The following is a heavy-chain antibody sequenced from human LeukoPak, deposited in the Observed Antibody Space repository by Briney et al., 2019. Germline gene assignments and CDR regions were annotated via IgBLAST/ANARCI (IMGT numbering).Heavy chain of an antibody. J-gene: IGHJ4*02. CDR3: AGGREVAFDY. CDR1: GFTFSSYA. V-gene: IGHV3-21*01. Sequence: PGRSLRLSCAASGFTFSSYAMNWVRQAPGKGLEWVSSISSSSSYIYYADSVKGRFTISRDNAKNSLYLQMNSLRAEDTAVYYCAGGREVAFDYWGQGTLVTVSS. CDR2: ISSSSSYI. D-gene: IGHD1-26*01.